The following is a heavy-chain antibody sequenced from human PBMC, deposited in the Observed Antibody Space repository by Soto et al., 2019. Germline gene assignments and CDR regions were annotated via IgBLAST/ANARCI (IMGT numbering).Heavy chain of an antibody. D-gene: IGHD6-6*01. CDR2: INPSGGST. Sequence: QVQLVQSGAEVKKPGASVKVSCKASGYTFTSYYMHWVRQAPGQGLEWMGIINPSGGSTSYGQKFPGRVTMTRDTPTSTVYMELSSLRSEDPAVYYCAREPTEYSRPRRGMDVWGQGTTVTVSS. V-gene: IGHV1-46*01. CDR3: AREPTEYSRPRRGMDV. CDR1: GYTFTSYY. J-gene: IGHJ6*02.